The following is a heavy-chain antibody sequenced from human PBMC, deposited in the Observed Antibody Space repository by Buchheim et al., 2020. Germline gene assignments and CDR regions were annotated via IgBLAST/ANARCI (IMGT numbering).Heavy chain of an antibody. CDR1: GFTLSNQN. CDR2: ISSSSGPI. Sequence: EVQLVESGGGLVQPGGSLRLSCGASGFTLSNQNINWVRQAPGKGLEWVSFISSSSGPIYYADSVKGRFTISRDSAKNSLSLQMNSLRAEDTAVYYCARDLCSGGSCYSNDYWGQGTL. D-gene: IGHD2-15*01. CDR3: ARDLCSGGSCYSNDY. J-gene: IGHJ4*02. V-gene: IGHV3-48*01.